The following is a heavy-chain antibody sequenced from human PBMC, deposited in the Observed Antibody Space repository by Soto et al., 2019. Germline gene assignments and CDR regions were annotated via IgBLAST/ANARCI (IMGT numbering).Heavy chain of an antibody. Sequence: GESLKISCKGSGYTFTNYWIGWVRQMPGKGLGGMGIIYPGDSDTKYNPSFQGQVTISADNANTTTYLRWTSLNASDTAIHYCAASLFYYGMDVWGPGTTVTVSS. CDR3: AASLFYYGMDV. V-gene: IGHV5-51*01. CDR2: IYPGDSDT. J-gene: IGHJ6*02. CDR1: GYTFTNYW.